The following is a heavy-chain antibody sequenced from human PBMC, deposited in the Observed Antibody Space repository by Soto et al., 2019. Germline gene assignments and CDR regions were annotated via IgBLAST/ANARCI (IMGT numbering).Heavy chain of an antibody. D-gene: IGHD3-22*01. V-gene: IGHV1-69*01. Sequence: QVQLVQSGAEVKKPGSSVKVSCKASGGTFSSYAISWVRQAPGQGLEWMGGIIPIFGTANYAQKFQGRVTITADVSTSTAYMELSSLRSEDTAVYYCASGIHYYDSSGYSLYYYYGMDVWGQGTTVTVSS. CDR2: IIPIFGTA. CDR3: ASGIHYYDSSGYSLYYYYGMDV. J-gene: IGHJ6*02. CDR1: GGTFSSYA.